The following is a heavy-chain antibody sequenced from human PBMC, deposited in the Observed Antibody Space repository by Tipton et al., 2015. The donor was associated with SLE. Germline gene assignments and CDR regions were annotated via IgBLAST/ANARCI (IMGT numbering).Heavy chain of an antibody. CDR3: ARSRGLGSCSGDNCYDYYFGMDV. CDR1: GDSFSSGSSS. J-gene: IGHJ6*02. Sequence: LRLSCTVSGDSFSSGSSSWNWVRQPAGKGLEWIGLIYNSGITNYNPSLQSRVTLSVDMSKNQFSLRLSSVTAADTAVYFCARSRGLGSCSGDNCYDYYFGMDVWGQGTTVTVSS. CDR2: IYNSGIT. D-gene: IGHD2-15*01. V-gene: IGHV4-61*02.